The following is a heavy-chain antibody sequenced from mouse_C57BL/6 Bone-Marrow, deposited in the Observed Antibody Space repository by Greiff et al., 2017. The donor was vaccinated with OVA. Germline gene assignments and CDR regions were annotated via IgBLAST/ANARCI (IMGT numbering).Heavy chain of an antibody. V-gene: IGHV1-19*01. CDR2: INPYNGGT. CDR3: AREFAY. CDR1: GYTFPDSY. Sequence: DVKLQESGPVLVKPGASVKMSCKPSGYTFPDSYMNWVKQSHGKSLEWIGVINPYNGGTSYNQKFKGKATLTVDKSSSTAYMELNSLTSEDSAVYYCAREFAYWGQGTLVTVSA. J-gene: IGHJ3*01.